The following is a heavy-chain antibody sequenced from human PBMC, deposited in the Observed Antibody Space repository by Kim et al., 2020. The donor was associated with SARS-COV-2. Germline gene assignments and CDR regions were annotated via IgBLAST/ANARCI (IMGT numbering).Heavy chain of an antibody. CDR1: GFTFSSYW. D-gene: IGHD2-8*01. V-gene: IGHV3-74*01. CDR2: INSDGSST. J-gene: IGHJ6*02. Sequence: GGSLRLSCAASGFTFSSYWMHWVRQAPGKGLVWVSRINSDGSSTSYADSVKGRFTISRDNAKNTLYLQMNSLRAEDTAVYYCASSLYCTNGVCYPSYYYYGMDVWGQGTTVTVSS. CDR3: ASSLYCTNGVCYPSYYYYGMDV.